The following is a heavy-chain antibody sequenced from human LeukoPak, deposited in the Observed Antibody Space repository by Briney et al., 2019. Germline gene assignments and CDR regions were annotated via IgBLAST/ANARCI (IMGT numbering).Heavy chain of an antibody. CDR1: GFTVSSNY. CDR3: TRHGDSGSY. J-gene: IGHJ4*02. D-gene: IGHD1-26*01. CDR2: IRSKPKSYAT. V-gene: IGHV3-73*01. Sequence: PGGSLRLSCAASGFTVSSNYMSWVRQASGKGLEWVGRIRSKPKSYATAYAASVKGRFTISRDDSKNTAYLQMNSLKTEDTAVYYCTRHGDSGSYWGQGTLVTVSS.